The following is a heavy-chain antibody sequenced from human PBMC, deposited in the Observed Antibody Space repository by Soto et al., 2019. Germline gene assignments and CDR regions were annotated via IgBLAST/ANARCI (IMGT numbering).Heavy chain of an antibody. Sequence: QVQLVQSGAEVKKPGASVKVSCKASGYTFTSYDINWVRQATGQGLEWMGWMNPNSGNTAYAQKFQGRVTMTRNTSISTAYRALSSLRCDDTAVYYCARGQERRGFDYWGQGTLVTVSS. CDR2: MNPNSGNT. CDR1: GYTFTSYD. J-gene: IGHJ4*02. D-gene: IGHD2-15*01. V-gene: IGHV1-8*01. CDR3: ARGQERRGFDY.